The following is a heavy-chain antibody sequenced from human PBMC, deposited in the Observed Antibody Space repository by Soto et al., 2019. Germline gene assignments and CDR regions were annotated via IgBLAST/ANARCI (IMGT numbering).Heavy chain of an antibody. CDR1: GFTFTSYG. D-gene: IGHD4-4*01. J-gene: IGHJ6*02. V-gene: IGHV3-30*03. Sequence: GGSLRLSCAASGFTFTSYGMYWVRQAPGKGLEWMALILHDGSAEYYADSVKGRFTISRDNSKNTLYLQMNSLRAEDTAVYYCARSRDGYSFYFYYGMDGWGQGTTVTVSS. CDR3: ARSRDGYSFYFYYGMDG. CDR2: ILHDGSAE.